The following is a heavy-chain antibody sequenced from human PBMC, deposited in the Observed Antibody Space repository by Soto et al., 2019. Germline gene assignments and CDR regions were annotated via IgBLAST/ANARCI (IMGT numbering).Heavy chain of an antibody. V-gene: IGHV3-7*01. J-gene: IGHJ4*02. Sequence: GSLGLPCSASGFTFSNYWMTWVRQAPGKGLEWVANIKEDGSEKHYVDSVKGRFTISRDNAKNSLYLQMNSLRVEDKAVYFCSRDVVVGANALNYWGQGALVTVYS. CDR3: SRDVVVGANALNY. D-gene: IGHD2-15*01. CDR2: IKEDGSEK. CDR1: GFTFSNYW.